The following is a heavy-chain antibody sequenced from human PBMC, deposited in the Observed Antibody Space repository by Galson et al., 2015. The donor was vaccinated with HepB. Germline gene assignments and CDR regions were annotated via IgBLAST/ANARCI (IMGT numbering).Heavy chain of an antibody. Sequence: SLRLSCAASGFSFSDYAIHWVRQAPGKGLEWVAVISNDGSNKYYADSVKGRFTISRDNSKNTLYLRMNSLRAEDTALYYCARESDPYYFDYWGQGTLVTVSS. CDR1: GFSFSDYA. J-gene: IGHJ4*02. V-gene: IGHV3-30-3*01. CDR3: ARESDPYYFDY. CDR2: ISNDGSNK.